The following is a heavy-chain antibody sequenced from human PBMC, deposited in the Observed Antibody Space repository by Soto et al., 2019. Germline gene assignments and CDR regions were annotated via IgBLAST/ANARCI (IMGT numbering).Heavy chain of an antibody. CDR2: ISAYNGNT. J-gene: IGHJ1*01. V-gene: IGHV1-18*01. D-gene: IGHD6-13*01. CDR1: GYTFTSYG. CDR3: ARDPLWEQQLSSEYFQH. Sequence: QVQLVQSGAEVKKPGASVKVSCKASGYTFTSYGISWVRQAPGQGLEWMGWISAYNGNTNYAQKLQGRVTMTTDTATSTAYMELRSLRSDDTAVYYCARDPLWEQQLSSEYFQHWGQGTLVTVSS.